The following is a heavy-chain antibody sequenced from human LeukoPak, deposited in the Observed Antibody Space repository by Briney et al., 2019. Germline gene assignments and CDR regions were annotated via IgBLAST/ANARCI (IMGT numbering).Heavy chain of an antibody. D-gene: IGHD3-22*01. Sequence: ASVKVSCKASGHTFTSYYMHWVRQAPGQGLEWMGIINPSGGTTTYAPKFQGRVTMTRDTSTSTVYMELSSLRSEDTAVYYCARGGTDYYDSSGFSGYWGQGALVTVSS. CDR3: ARGGTDYYDSSGFSGY. J-gene: IGHJ4*02. V-gene: IGHV1-46*01. CDR2: INPSGGTT. CDR1: GHTFTSYY.